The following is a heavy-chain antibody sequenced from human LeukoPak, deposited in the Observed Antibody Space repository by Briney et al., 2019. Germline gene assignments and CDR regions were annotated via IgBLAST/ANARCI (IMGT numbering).Heavy chain of an antibody. CDR2: INSDGSST. J-gene: IGHJ4*02. CDR1: GFTFCSYW. CDR3: AREGAVTGDFDY. D-gene: IGHD2-8*02. Sequence: GGSLRLSCAASGFTFCSYWMHWLRQAPGKGLVWVSRINSDGSSTSYADSVKGRFTISRDNAKNTLFLQVNSLRAEDTAVYTSAREGAVTGDFDYWGQGTLVTVSS. V-gene: IGHV3-74*01.